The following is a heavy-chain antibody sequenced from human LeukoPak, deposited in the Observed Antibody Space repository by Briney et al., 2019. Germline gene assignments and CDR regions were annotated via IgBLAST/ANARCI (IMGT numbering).Heavy chain of an antibody. CDR3: ARGTGFDGYCLPGGCDSGYFDA. J-gene: IGHJ4*02. V-gene: IGHV4-34*01. CDR2: MNRAGTT. D-gene: IGHD2-15*01. CDR1: GDSHIRYY. Sequence: PSETLSLTCAVYGDSHIRYYWNWVRQPPGKPMEYIGEMNRAGTTNYNPSLKTRVTLSIDTSKNQFSLRLTSVAAADTAVYFCARGTGFDGYCLPGGCDSGYFDAWGQGTPVSVSS.